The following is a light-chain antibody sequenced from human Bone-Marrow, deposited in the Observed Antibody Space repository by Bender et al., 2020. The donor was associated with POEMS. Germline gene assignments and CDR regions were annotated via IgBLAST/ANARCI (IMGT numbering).Light chain of an antibody. CDR2: GVN. CDR1: SSDIGNYNY. CDR3: ASYSSTTTLYV. V-gene: IGLV2-14*01. J-gene: IGLJ1*01. Sequence: QSALTQPASVSGSPGQSITISCTGTSSDIGNYNYVSWYQHHPGKAPKLMISGVNNRPSGVSNRFSGSKSGITASLTISGLQAEDEADYYCASYSSTTTLYVFGTGTSVTVL.